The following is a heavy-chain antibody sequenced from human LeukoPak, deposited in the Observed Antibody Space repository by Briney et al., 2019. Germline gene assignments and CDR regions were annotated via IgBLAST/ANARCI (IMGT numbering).Heavy chain of an antibody. Sequence: GGSLRLSCITSGFTFSNYGFHWVRQAPGKGLEWTAAIWYDGSNQYFPDSVKGRFTISRDNSKNTIYLQMNSLRIEDTAMYYCARDLSSSWSPGVWGQGTMVSVSS. CDR2: IWYDGSNQ. D-gene: IGHD6-13*01. J-gene: IGHJ3*01. V-gene: IGHV3-33*01. CDR1: GFTFSNYG. CDR3: ARDLSSSWSPGV.